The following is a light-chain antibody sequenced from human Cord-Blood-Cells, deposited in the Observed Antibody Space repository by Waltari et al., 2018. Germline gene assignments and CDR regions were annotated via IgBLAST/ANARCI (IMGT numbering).Light chain of an antibody. J-gene: IGLJ3*02. CDR3: SSYTSSSTV. Sequence: QSGPTQPAPVSGSPGPAITISCTGTSRDVGGYNYGSWYQQHPGKAPKLMIYDVSKRPSGVSNRFSGSKSGNTASLTISGLQAEDEADYYCSSYTSSSTVFGGGTKLTVL. CDR2: DVS. V-gene: IGLV2-14*01. CDR1: SRDVGGYNY.